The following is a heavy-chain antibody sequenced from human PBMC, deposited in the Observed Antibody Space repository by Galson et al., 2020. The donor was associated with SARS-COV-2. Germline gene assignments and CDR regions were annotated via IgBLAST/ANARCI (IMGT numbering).Heavy chain of an antibody. D-gene: IGHD2-21*01. CDR1: GDSVSSNRAA. CDR3: AGGKDGENALDI. V-gene: IGHV6-1*01. J-gene: IGHJ3*02. CDR2: TYYRSHWVT. Sequence: SQTLSLTCVISGDSVSSNRAAWNWVRQSPSRGLEWLGRTYYRSHWVTDYAVSVKSRITINPDTSENQFSLQLNSVTPEDTAVYYCAGGKDGENALDIWGQGIMVTVSS.